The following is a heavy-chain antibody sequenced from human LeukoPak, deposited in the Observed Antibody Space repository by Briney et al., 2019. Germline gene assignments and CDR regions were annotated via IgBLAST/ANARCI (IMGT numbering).Heavy chain of an antibody. V-gene: IGHV4-34*01. CDR1: GGSFSGYY. CDR3: ARHLNIVLLWFGELRGWFDP. Sequence: SETLCLTCAVYGGSFSGYYWSWIRQPPGKRLEWIGEINHSGSTNYNPSLKSRVTISVDTSKNQFSLKLSSVTAADTAVYYCARHLNIVLLWFGELRGWFDPWGQGTLVTVSS. CDR2: INHSGST. J-gene: IGHJ5*02. D-gene: IGHD3-10*01.